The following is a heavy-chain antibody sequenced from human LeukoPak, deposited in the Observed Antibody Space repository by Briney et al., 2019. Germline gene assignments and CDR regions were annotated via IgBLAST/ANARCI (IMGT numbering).Heavy chain of an antibody. CDR3: ARATVVTPDY. CDR2: IKQDGSEK. V-gene: IGHV3-7*04. Sequence: GGSLRLSCAASGFIFSRYWMSWVRQAPGKGLECVSNIKQDGSEKYYADSVKGRFTISRDNAKNSLFLQMNSLRAEDTAMYYCARATVVTPDYWGQGTLVTVSS. J-gene: IGHJ4*02. CDR1: GFIFSRYW. D-gene: IGHD4-23*01.